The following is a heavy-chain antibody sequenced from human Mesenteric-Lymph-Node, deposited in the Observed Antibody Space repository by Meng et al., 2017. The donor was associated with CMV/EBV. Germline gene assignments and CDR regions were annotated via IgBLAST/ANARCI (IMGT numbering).Heavy chain of an antibody. V-gene: IGHV4-39*07. J-gene: IGHJ5*02. D-gene: IGHD3-16*02. CDR1: GGSIKNSDYF. CDR3: ARDSPRLYNH. CDR2: INYSGTT. Sequence: GSLRLSCTVSGGSIKNSDYFWGWIRQPPGKGLEWIAIINYSGTTYYNPSLETRVSISVDTSKNQFSLKLNSVTAADTAVYFCARDSPRLYNHWGQGTLVTVSS.